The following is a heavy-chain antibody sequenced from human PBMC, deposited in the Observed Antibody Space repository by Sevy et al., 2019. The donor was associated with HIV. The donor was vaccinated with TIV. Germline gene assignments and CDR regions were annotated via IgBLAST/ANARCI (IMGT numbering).Heavy chain of an antibody. CDR3: ARDSAETAALDF. CDR2: LRSGSRSI. D-gene: IGHD5-18*01. Sequence: GGSLRLSCAASGFAFSSSTMNWVRQAPGKGLEWVSYLRSGSRSIYYADSVKGRFTISRDNAKNLVYMHMNSLRDEDTAVYYCARDSAETAALDFWGQGTLVTVSS. V-gene: IGHV3-48*02. J-gene: IGHJ4*02. CDR1: GFAFSSST.